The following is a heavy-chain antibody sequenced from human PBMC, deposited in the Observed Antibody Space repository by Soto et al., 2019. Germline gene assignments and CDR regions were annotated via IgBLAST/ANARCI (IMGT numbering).Heavy chain of an antibody. J-gene: IGHJ5*02. D-gene: IGHD5-18*01. CDR1: GSSITGDY. V-gene: IGHV4-4*07. CDR3: VRGGYSLYFAP. Sequence: QVQLQESGPGLVKPSETLSLICSVSGSSITGDYWSWVRQPPGGGLEWMGHIYNSEITQDNKAVFSRVNMSGDTSRHQCSLILKAVVHTDAAVYYCVRGGYSLYFAPWGQGTLVTVTS. CDR2: IYNSEIT.